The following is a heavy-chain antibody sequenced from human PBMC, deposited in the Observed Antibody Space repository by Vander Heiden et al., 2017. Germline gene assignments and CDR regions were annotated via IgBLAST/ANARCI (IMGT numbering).Heavy chain of an antibody. CDR2: ISYDGSNK. CDR1: GFTFSSYA. D-gene: IGHD6-13*01. J-gene: IGHJ6*02. Sequence: QVQLVESGGGVVQPGRSLRLSCAASGFTFSSYAMHWVRQAPGKGLEWVAVISYDGSNKYYADSVKGRFTISRDNSKNTLYLQMNSLRAEDTAVYYCARFEAAAAGTYYGMDVWGQGTTVTVSS. CDR3: ARFEAAAAGTYYGMDV. V-gene: IGHV3-30*01.